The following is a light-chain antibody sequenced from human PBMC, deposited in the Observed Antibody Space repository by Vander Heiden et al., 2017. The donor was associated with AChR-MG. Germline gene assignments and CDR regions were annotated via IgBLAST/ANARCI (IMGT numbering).Light chain of an antibody. V-gene: IGLV2-11*01. CDR1: ANDVGIYNY. CDR3: CSFAGNYTSI. J-gene: IGLJ2*01. CDR2: DVT. Sequence: QSALTQPRSVSGSPGQSPTISCTGTANDVGIYNYVSWYQHHPGKAPKLLISDVTKRPSGVPDRFSGSKSGNTASLTISGLQAEDEAEYYCCSFAGNYTSIFGGGTKVTVL.